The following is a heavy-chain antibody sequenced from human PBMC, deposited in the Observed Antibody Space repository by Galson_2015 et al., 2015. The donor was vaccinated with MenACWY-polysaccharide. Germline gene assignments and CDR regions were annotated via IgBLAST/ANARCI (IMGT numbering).Heavy chain of an antibody. CDR3: ATVAYLSRSFDY. J-gene: IGHJ4*02. Sequence: SVKVSCKVSGYTLTELSMHWVRQAPGKGLEWMGGFDPEDGETIYAQKFQGRVTMTEDTSTDTAYMELSSLRSEDTAVYYCATVAYLSRSFDYWGQGTLVTVSS. CDR2: FDPEDGET. V-gene: IGHV1-24*01. D-gene: IGHD3-16*01. CDR1: GYTLTELS.